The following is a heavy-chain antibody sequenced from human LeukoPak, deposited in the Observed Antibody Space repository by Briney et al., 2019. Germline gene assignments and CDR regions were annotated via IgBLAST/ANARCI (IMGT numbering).Heavy chain of an antibody. V-gene: IGHV3-23*01. CDR2: ISGSGGST. CDR3: ANVYDFWSGYPLPFDY. D-gene: IGHD3-3*01. J-gene: IGHJ4*02. CDR1: GFTFSSYA. Sequence: GGSLRLSCAASGFTFSSYAMSWVRQAPGKGLEWVSAISGSGGSTYYADSVKGRSTISRDNSKNTLYLQMNSLRAEDTAVYYCANVYDFWSGYPLPFDYWGQGTLVTVSS.